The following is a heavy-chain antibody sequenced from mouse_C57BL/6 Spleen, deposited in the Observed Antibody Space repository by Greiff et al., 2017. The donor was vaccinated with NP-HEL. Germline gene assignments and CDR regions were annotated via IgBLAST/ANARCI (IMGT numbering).Heavy chain of an antibody. Sequence: DVKLVESGGGLVKPGGSLKLSCAASGFTFSSYAMSWVRQTPEKRLEWVATISDGGSYTYYPDNVKGRFTISRDNAKNNLYLQMSHLKSEDTAMYYCARGGLPHYFDYWGQGTTLTVSS. J-gene: IGHJ2*01. CDR1: GFTFSSYA. CDR2: ISDGGSYT. D-gene: IGHD2-2*01. CDR3: ARGGLPHYFDY. V-gene: IGHV5-4*03.